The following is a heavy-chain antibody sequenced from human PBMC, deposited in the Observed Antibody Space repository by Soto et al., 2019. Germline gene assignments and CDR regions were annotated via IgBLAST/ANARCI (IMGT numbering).Heavy chain of an antibody. CDR3: AKGKAPAAAALRGFDP. CDR2: ISAYNGNT. D-gene: IGHD6-13*01. Sequence: ASVKVSCKASGYTYTSYGISWVRQAPGQGLEWMGWISAYNGNTNYAQKLQGRVTMTTDTSTSTAYMELRSLRSDDTAGYYCAKGKAPAAAALRGFDPWGQGTLVPVSS. J-gene: IGHJ5*02. V-gene: IGHV1-18*01. CDR1: GYTYTSYG.